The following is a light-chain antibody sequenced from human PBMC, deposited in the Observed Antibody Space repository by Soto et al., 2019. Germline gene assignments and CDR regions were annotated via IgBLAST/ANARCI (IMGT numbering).Light chain of an antibody. CDR2: GAS. Sequence: EIVLTQSPGTLSVSAGERVTLSCRASQSVRSNLACYQQKPGQAPRLLIYGASTRATGIPDRFSGSGSGTDFTLTIARLEPGDFAVYYCQQYGNSPQTFGQGTKVDI. CDR3: QQYGNSPQT. J-gene: IGKJ1*01. CDR1: QSVRSN. V-gene: IGKV3-20*01.